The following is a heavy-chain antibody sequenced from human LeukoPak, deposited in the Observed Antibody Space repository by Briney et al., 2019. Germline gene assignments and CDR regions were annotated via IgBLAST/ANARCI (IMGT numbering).Heavy chain of an antibody. J-gene: IGHJ4*02. Sequence: SEALSLTCTVSSGSITNYYWSWIRQPPGKGLEWIGFIYYSGNTNYNPSLKSRVTISVDTSKNQFSLKLSSMTAADTAVYYCAREALLWFGDRMEYYFDYWGQGTLLTVSS. CDR1: SGSITNYY. V-gene: IGHV4-59*01. D-gene: IGHD3-10*01. CDR2: IYYSGNT. CDR3: AREALLWFGDRMEYYFDY.